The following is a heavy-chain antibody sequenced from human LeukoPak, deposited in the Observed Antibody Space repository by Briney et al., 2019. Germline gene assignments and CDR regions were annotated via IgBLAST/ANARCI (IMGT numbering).Heavy chain of an antibody. CDR2: IYYSGST. D-gene: IGHD3-10*01. CDR3: ARVRGSGKYYYYYMDV. Sequence: TSETLSLTCTVSGGSISSYYWSWIRQPPGKGLEWIGYIYYSGSTNYNPSPKSRVTISVDTSKNQFSLKLSSVTAADTAVYYCARVRGSGKYYYYYMDVWGKGTTVTISS. J-gene: IGHJ6*03. CDR1: GGSISSYY. V-gene: IGHV4-59*01.